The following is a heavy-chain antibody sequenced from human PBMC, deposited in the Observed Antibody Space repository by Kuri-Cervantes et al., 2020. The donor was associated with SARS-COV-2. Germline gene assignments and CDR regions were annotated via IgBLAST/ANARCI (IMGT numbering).Heavy chain of an antibody. J-gene: IGHJ5*02. V-gene: IGHV4-39*01. D-gene: IGHD3-3*01. CDR1: GGSISSSSYY. CDR3: ARQMMSSITIFGVVITRNWFDP. Sequence: SETLSLTCTVSGGSISSSSYYWGWIRQPPGKGLEWTGSIYYSGSTYYNPSLKIRVTISVDTSKNQFSLKLSSVTAADTAVYYCARQMMSSITIFGVVITRNWFDPWGQGNLVTVSS. CDR2: IYYSGST.